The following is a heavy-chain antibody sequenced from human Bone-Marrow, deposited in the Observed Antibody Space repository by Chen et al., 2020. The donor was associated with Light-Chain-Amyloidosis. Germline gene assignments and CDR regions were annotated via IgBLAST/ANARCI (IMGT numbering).Heavy chain of an antibody. CDR1: GYTFTAHY. J-gene: IGHJ4*02. CDR2: INPGRGGS. D-gene: IGHD1-1*01. Sequence: QVQLEQSGAEVKKPGASVKVSCKASGYTFTAHYMHWVRQALGQGLEWMGWINPGRGGSNYAQKFQGRVTMTRDTSISTAYLELSSLRSDDTAVYFCVFGTATIFGYTGFDHWGQGTLVTVSS. CDR3: VFGTATIFGYTGFDH. V-gene: IGHV1-2*02.